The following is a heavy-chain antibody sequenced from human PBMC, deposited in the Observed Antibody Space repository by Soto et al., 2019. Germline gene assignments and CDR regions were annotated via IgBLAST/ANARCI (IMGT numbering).Heavy chain of an antibody. CDR3: ARDRRYCSSNSCYARTGMDV. J-gene: IGHJ6*02. D-gene: IGHD2-2*01. CDR1: GGSISSYY. V-gene: IGHV4-59*01. CDR2: IYYSGST. Sequence: SETLSLTCTVSGGSISSYYWSWIRQPPGKGLEWIGYIYYSGSTNYNPSLKSRVTISVDTSKNQFSLKLSSVTAADTAVYYCARDRRYCSSNSCYARTGMDVWGQGTTVTVSS.